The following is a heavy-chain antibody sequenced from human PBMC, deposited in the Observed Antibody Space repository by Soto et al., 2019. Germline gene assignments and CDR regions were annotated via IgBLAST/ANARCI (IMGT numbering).Heavy chain of an antibody. J-gene: IGHJ4*02. CDR3: EVTTGY. CDR2: VSPENRNA. D-gene: IGHD4-17*01. Sequence: ASVKVSWKTSGYTFTEYDINWVRQAPGQGLEYMGWVSPENRNAGYAPQFRGRVSMTADTSINTVYLELTTLTYEDTAVYYCEVTTGYWGQGTMVTVSS. V-gene: IGHV1-8*01. CDR1: GYTFTEYD.